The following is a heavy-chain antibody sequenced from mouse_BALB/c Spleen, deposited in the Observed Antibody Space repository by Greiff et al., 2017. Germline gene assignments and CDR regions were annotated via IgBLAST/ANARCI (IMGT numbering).Heavy chain of an antibody. J-gene: IGHJ4*01. CDR3: ARTGSSRYYYAMDY. Sequence: QVQLKESAAELARPGASVKMSCKASGYTFTSYTMHWVHQRPGQGLEWIGYINPSSGYTEYNQKFKDKTTLTADKSSSTAYMQLSSLTSEDSAVFYCARTGSSRYYYAMDYWGQGTSVTVSS. CDR2: INPSSGYT. V-gene: IGHV1-4*02. D-gene: IGHD1-1*01. CDR1: GYTFTSYT.